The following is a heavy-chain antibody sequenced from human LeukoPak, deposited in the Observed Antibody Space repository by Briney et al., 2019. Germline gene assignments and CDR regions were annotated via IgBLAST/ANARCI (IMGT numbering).Heavy chain of an antibody. J-gene: IGHJ6*03. CDR2: IYYSGST. Sequence: SETLSLTCTVCGGSISSYYWSWIRQPPGKGLEWMGYIYYSGSTNYNPSLKSRVTISVDTSKNQFSLKLSSVTAADTAVYYCARAILGYYYYMDVWGKGTTVTVSS. D-gene: IGHD3-16*01. CDR3: ARAILGYYYYMDV. V-gene: IGHV4-59*01. CDR1: GGSISSYY.